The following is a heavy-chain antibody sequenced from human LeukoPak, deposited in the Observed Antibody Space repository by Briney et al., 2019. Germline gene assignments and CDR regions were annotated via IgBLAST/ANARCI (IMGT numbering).Heavy chain of an antibody. J-gene: IGHJ4*02. D-gene: IGHD5-12*01. CDR2: ISSDGNSK. Sequence: GGSLRLSCAASGFSFSSYSIHWVRQAPGKGLAWVAVISSDGNSKNFALSVKGRFAISRDNSKNTLFLQMNNLRSEDTALYYCVSPTADYPFLYYFDSWGQRTLVTVSS. V-gene: IGHV3-30*09. CDR3: VSPTADYPFLYYFDS. CDR1: GFSFSSYS.